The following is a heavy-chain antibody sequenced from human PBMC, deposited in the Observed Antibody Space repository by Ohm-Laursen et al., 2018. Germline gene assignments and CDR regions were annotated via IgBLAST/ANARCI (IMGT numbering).Heavy chain of an antibody. J-gene: IGHJ5*02. CDR3: ARGLCGITSCYGNWFDP. CDR2: ISSSSSYI. Sequence: GSLRLSCSASGFTFSSYSMNWVRQAPGKGLEWVSSISSSSSYIYYADSMKGRITISRDNAKNSLFLQMSSLRAEDTAVYYCARGLCGITSCYGNWFDPWSQGTLVTVSS. V-gene: IGHV3-21*01. D-gene: IGHD2-2*01. CDR1: GFTFSSYS.